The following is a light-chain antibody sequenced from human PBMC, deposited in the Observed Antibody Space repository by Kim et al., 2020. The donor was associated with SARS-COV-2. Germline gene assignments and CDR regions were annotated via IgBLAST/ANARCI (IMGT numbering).Light chain of an antibody. V-gene: IGLV3-9*01. CDR2: RDR. CDR1: SIGSKT. J-gene: IGLJ3*02. CDR3: QVWDSSTGV. Sequence: SYELTQPLSVSVALGQTARITCGGNSIGSKTVHWYQQSPGQAPVLVMYRDRNRPSGIPERFSGSNSGNTATLTISRVQAGDEADYYCQVWDSSTGVFGGGTQLTVL.